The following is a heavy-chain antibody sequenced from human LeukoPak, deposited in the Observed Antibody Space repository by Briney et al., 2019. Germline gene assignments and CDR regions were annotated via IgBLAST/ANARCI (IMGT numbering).Heavy chain of an antibody. Sequence: SETLSLTCTVSGGSISSSSYYWGWIRQPPGKGLEWIGSIYHSGSTYYNPSLKSRVTISVDTSKNQFSLKLSSVTAADTAVYYCARGYGGIYYYYMDVWGKGTTVTVSS. CDR1: GGSISSSSYY. CDR2: IYHSGST. V-gene: IGHV4-39*07. J-gene: IGHJ6*03. D-gene: IGHD3-16*01. CDR3: ARGYGGIYYYYMDV.